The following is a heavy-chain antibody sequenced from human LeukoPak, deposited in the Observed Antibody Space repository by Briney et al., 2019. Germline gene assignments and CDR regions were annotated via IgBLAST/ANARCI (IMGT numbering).Heavy chain of an antibody. CDR1: GFTFSSYA. Sequence: QPGRSLRLSCAASGFTFSSYAMHWVRQAPGKGLEWVAVISYDGSNKYYADSVKGRFTISRDNSKNTLYPQMNSLRAEDTAVYYCARDQGFVLMVYAIGAFDIWGQGTMVTVSS. D-gene: IGHD2-8*01. CDR2: ISYDGSNK. V-gene: IGHV3-30*04. J-gene: IGHJ3*02. CDR3: ARDQGFVLMVYAIGAFDI.